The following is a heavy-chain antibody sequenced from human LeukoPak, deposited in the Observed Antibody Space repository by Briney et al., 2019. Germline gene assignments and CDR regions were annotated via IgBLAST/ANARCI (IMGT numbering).Heavy chain of an antibody. D-gene: IGHD6-6*01. J-gene: IGHJ4*02. CDR1: GFTFSSYG. Sequence: GRSLRLSCAASGFTFSSYGMHWVRQAPGKGLEWVAVISYDGSNKYYADSVKGRFTISRDNSKNTLYLQMNSLRAEDTAVYYCARDGSSSSDWGQGTLVTVSS. CDR2: ISYDGSNK. CDR3: ARDGSSSSD. V-gene: IGHV3-30*03.